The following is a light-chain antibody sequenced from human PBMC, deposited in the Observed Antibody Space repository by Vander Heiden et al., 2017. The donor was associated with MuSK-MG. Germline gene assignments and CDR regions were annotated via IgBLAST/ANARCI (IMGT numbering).Light chain of an antibody. Sequence: VMTHSPSTLPLYPGERAIASCRAGQSVSSGLAWHQHKPGHAPRLLIYGACTGATGIPGRFSGSAYGKESTLTISLQRSEDSAVYYCQRNNVSPPLTFGGGTKVEIK. J-gene: IGKJ4*01. CDR2: GAC. CDR3: QRNNVSPPLT. CDR1: QSVSSG. V-gene: IGKV3-15*01.